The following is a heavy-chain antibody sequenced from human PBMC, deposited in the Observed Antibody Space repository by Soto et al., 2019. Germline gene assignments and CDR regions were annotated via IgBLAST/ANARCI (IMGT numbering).Heavy chain of an antibody. CDR1: GYTFTSYG. CDR2: ISAYNGNT. J-gene: IGHJ5*02. Sequence: QVQLVQSGAEVKKPGASVKVSCQASGYTFTSYGISWVRQAPGQGLEWMGWISAYNGNTNYAQKLQGRVTMTTDTSTSTAYMELRSLRSDDTAVYYCARDWTAYYDILTGYSTNWFDPWGQGTLVTVSS. D-gene: IGHD3-9*01. CDR3: ARDWTAYYDILTGYSTNWFDP. V-gene: IGHV1-18*01.